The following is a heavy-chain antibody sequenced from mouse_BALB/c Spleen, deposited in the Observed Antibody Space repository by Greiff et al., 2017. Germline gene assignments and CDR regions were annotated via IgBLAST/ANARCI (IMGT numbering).Heavy chain of an antibody. V-gene: IGHV3-6*02. Sequence: EVKLMESGPGLVKPSQSLSLTCSVTGYSITSGYYWNWIRQFPGNKLEWMGYISYDGSNNYNPSLKNRISITRDTSKNQFFLKLNSVTTEDTATYYCAIQLYYDYDGWFAYWGQGTLVTVSA. J-gene: IGHJ3*01. CDR3: AIQLYYDYDGWFAY. CDR2: ISYDGSN. CDR1: GYSITSGYY. D-gene: IGHD2-4*01.